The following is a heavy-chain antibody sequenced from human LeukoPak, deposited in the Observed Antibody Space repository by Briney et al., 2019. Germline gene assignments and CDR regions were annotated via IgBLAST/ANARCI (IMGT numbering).Heavy chain of an antibody. J-gene: IGHJ4*02. Sequence: PGGSLRLSCAASGFTFSDYNMSWIRQAPGKGLEWVSSIGATGGTTYYADSVKGRFTISRDNSKNTLYLQMNSLRAEDTAVYHCAKGRTYFDYWGQGTLVTVSS. CDR2: IGATGGTT. CDR3: AKGRTYFDY. V-gene: IGHV3-23*01. CDR1: GFTFSDYN.